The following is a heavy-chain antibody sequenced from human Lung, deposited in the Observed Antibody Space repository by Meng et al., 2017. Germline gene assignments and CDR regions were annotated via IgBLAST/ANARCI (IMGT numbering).Heavy chain of an antibody. CDR1: GYTVSRGSHY. CDR3: AGGPWELDF. CDR2: MDYSRRT. D-gene: IGHD1-26*01. Sequence: VQLAESGPGLVMLSGSLSLTRTASGYTVSRGSHYWSWLRQPRGKGLEWIAYMDYSRRTNYSPSLKSRVTMSTDTSKNQLYLKLSSVTAAETGVYYCAGGPWELDFWGQGTLVTVSS. V-gene: IGHV4-61*01. J-gene: IGHJ4*02.